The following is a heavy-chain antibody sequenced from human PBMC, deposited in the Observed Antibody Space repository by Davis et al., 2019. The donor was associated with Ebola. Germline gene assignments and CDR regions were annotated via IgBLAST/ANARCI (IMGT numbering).Heavy chain of an antibody. D-gene: IGHD1-14*01. J-gene: IGHJ6*02. CDR2: IYSGGST. CDR1: GFTFSNYW. Sequence: GESLKISCAASGFTFSNYWMHWVRQAPGKGLEWVSVIYSGGSTYYADSVKGRFTISRDNSKNTLYLQMNSLRAEDTAVYYCAKALVEPGSYYGMDVWGQGTTVTVSS. CDR3: AKALVEPGSYYGMDV. V-gene: IGHV3-53*01.